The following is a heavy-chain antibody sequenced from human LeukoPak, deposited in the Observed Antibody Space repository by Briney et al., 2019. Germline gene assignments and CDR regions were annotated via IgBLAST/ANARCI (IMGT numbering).Heavy chain of an antibody. D-gene: IGHD6-6*01. CDR2: ISSSSRTI. Sequence: PGGSLRLSCAASGFTYSDYSMNWVRQAPGKGLEWVSYISSSSRTIYYTDSVKGRFTISRDNSKNRLSLQMNSLRVADTAVYYCAKDLAEYSDSSGYFDYWGQGTLVTVSS. CDR1: GFTYSDYS. CDR3: AKDLAEYSDSSGYFDY. V-gene: IGHV3-48*01. J-gene: IGHJ4*02.